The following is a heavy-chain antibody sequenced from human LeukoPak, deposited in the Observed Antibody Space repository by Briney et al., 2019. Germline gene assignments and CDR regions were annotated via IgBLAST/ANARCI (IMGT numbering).Heavy chain of an antibody. CDR2: TNPNSGGT. CDR3: ASEGYCSSTSCYWGNY. J-gene: IGHJ4*02. CDR1: GYTFTGYY. D-gene: IGHD2-2*01. V-gene: IGHV1-2*06. Sequence: GASVKVSCKASGYTFTGYYMHWVRQAPGQGLEWMGRTNPNSGGTNYAQKFQGRVTMTRDTSISTAYMELGRLRSDDTAVYYCASEGYCSSTSCYWGNYWGQGTLVTVSS.